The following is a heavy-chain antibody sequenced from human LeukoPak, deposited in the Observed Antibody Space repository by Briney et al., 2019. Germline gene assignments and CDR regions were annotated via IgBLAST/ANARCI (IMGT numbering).Heavy chain of an antibody. CDR2: IYYSGST. D-gene: IGHD3-22*01. Sequence: PSETLSLTCTVSGGSISSYWWIWIRQPPGKGLEWVGNIYYSGSTNYNPSLKSRVTISVDTSKNQFSLRLTSVTAADTAVYYCARGYYYDSSGSEFDYWGQGTLVTVSS. CDR1: GGSISSYW. J-gene: IGHJ4*02. CDR3: ARGYYYDSSGSEFDY. V-gene: IGHV4-59*01.